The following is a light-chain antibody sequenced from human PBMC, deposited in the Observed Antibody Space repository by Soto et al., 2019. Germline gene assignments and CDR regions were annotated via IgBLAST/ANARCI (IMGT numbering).Light chain of an antibody. J-gene: IGKJ1*01. V-gene: IGKV3-20*01. CDR3: QQNGGSPGT. CDR2: GAS. CDR1: QSVSSSY. Sequence: EIVLTQSPGTLSLSPGERATLSCRASQSVSSSYLAWYQQKPGQAPRLHIYGASSRATGIPDRSSGSGSGTDFTLTISRLEPEDFAVYYCQQNGGSPGTFGQGTKVEIK.